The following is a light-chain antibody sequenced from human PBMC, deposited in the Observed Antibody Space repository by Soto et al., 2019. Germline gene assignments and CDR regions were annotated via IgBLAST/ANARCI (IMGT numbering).Light chain of an antibody. CDR2: GAS. V-gene: IGKV3-15*01. CDR3: QQYHTWPIT. J-gene: IGKJ4*01. CDR1: QVVSRK. Sequence: EIVMTQSPATLSVAPGERVTLSCRASQVVSRKLAWYQHKSGQAPRLLISGASAGATGIPARFSGSGSGTEFTLTISSLQSEDCAIYYCQQYHTWPITFGGGPRWIS.